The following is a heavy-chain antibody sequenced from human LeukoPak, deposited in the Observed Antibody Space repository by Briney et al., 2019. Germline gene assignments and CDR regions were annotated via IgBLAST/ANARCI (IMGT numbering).Heavy chain of an antibody. CDR2: IKSKTDGGTT. D-gene: IGHD3-10*01. V-gene: IGHV3-15*01. CDR1: GFTFCNAW. Sequence: PGGSLRLSCAASGFTFCNAWMSWVRQAPGKGLEWVGRIKSKTDGGTTDYAAPVKGRFTISRDDSKNTLYLQMNSLKTEDTAVYYCTTDGGSGPALTSFDYWGQGTLVTVSS. J-gene: IGHJ4*02. CDR3: TTDGGSGPALTSFDY.